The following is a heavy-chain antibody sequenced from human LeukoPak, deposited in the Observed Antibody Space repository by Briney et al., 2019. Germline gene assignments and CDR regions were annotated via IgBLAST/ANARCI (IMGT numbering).Heavy chain of an antibody. CDR2: ISSSGSTI. J-gene: IGHJ5*02. CDR1: GFTFSDYY. Sequence: GGSLRLSCAASGFTFSDYYMSWIRQAPRKGLEWVSYISSSGSTIYYADSVKGRFTISRDNAKNSLYLQMNSLRAEDTAVYYCARVLVYAIYGNWFDPWGQGTLVTVSS. D-gene: IGHD2-8*01. CDR3: ARVLVYAIYGNWFDP. V-gene: IGHV3-11*01.